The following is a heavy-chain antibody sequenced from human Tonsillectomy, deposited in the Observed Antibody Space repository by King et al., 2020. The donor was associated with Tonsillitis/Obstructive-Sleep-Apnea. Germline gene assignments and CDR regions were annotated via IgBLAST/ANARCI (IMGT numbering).Heavy chain of an antibody. CDR3: ARDTDDGDYSYYGLDV. V-gene: IGHV1-18*01. J-gene: IGHJ6*02. D-gene: IGHD4-17*01. Sequence: LVQSGAEVKKPGASVKVSCKASGYTFTNYGITWVRQAPGQGLEWMGWISTYNDNTNYAQKLQGRVTMTTDTSTSTAYMDLRSLRSDDTAVYYCARDTDDGDYSYYGLDVWGQGTTVTVSS. CDR2: ISTYNDNT. CDR1: GYTFTNYG.